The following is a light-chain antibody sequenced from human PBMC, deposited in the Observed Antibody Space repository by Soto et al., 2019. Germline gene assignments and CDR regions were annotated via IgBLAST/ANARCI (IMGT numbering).Light chain of an antibody. J-gene: IGLJ1*01. CDR2: DVS. V-gene: IGLV2-14*01. CDR3: TSYTTSSTLV. Sequence: QSALTQPASVSGSPGQSITISCTGTSNDVGGYNYVSWYQQYPGKAPKLMIYDVSNRPSGVSNRFSGSKSGNTASLTISGLQAEDAADYYCTSYTTSSTLVFGPGTKVTVL. CDR1: SNDVGGYNY.